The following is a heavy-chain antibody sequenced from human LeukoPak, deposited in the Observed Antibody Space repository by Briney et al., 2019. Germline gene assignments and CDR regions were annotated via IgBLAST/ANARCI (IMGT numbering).Heavy chain of an antibody. CDR3: ARAGAAAGTSPIDP. D-gene: IGHD6-13*01. CDR1: GYTFTSYG. V-gene: IGHV1-18*01. Sequence: ASVKLSCKASGYTFTSYGISWVRHAPGQGLEWMGWISAYNGTTNYVQKLQGRVTMTTDTSTSTAYMELRSLRSDDPAVYYCARAGAAAGTSPIDPWGQGTLLTVSP. J-gene: IGHJ5*02. CDR2: ISAYNGTT.